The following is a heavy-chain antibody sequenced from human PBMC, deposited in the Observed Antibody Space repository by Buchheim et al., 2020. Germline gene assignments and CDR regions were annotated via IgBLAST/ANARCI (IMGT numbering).Heavy chain of an antibody. V-gene: IGHV3-30*02. CDR1: GFTFSSYG. D-gene: IGHD2-2*01. J-gene: IGHJ6*02. CDR2: IRYDGSNK. Sequence: QVQLVESGGGVVQPGRSLRLSCAASGFTFSSYGMHWVRQAPGKGLEWVAFIRYDGSNKYYADSVKGRFTISRDNSKNTLYLQMNSLRTEDTAVYYCARILGYCSSTSCPRGAGLYYYGMDVWGQGTT. CDR3: ARILGYCSSTSCPRGAGLYYYGMDV.